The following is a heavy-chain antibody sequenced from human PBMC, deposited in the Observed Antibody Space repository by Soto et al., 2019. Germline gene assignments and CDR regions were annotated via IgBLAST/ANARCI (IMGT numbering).Heavy chain of an antibody. D-gene: IGHD6-13*01. CDR3: ARDRGAAAGFPLDY. V-gene: IGHV3-66*01. CDR1: GFTVSSNY. Sequence: EVQLVESGGGLVQPGGSLRLSCAASGFTVSSNYMSWVRQAPGKGPEWVSVIYSGGSTYYADSVKGRFTISRDNSKNTLYLQMNSLRAEDTAVYYCARDRGAAAGFPLDYWGQGTLVTVSS. CDR2: IYSGGST. J-gene: IGHJ4*02.